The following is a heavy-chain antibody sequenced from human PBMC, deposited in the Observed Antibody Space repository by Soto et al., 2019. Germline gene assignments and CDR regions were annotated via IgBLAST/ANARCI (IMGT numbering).Heavy chain of an antibody. CDR3: AKDTYNGNYHWFGP. Sequence: EVQLVESGGGLVQPGRSLRLSCAASGFTCDDYAMHWVRQAPGKGLEWVSGISWNSGSIGYADSVKGSITISRDNANNSLYLQMNSLRAEDTALYYCAKDTYNGNYHWFGPWGQGTLVTVSS. V-gene: IGHV3-9*01. J-gene: IGHJ5*02. D-gene: IGHD1-7*01. CDR1: GFTCDDYA. CDR2: ISWNSGSI.